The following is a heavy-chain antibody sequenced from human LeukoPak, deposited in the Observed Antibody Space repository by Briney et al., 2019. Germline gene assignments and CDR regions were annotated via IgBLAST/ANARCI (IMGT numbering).Heavy chain of an antibody. CDR2: IKQDGSEK. CDR1: GFPFSSRW. V-gene: IGHV3-7*01. D-gene: IGHD6-19*01. CDR3: ASGSGWVFNN. J-gene: IGHJ4*02. Sequence: GGSLRLSCAASGFPFSSRWLSWFRQSPGKGLEWVANIKQDGSEKYYVDSVKGRFTISRDNAKNSQYLQMNSLRAEDTAVYYCASGSGWVFNNWGQGTLVTVSS.